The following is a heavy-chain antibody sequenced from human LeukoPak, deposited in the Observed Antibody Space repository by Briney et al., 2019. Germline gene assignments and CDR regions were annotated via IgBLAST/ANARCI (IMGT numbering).Heavy chain of an antibody. CDR1: GGSISSYY. J-gene: IGHJ4*02. Sequence: SETLSLTCTVSGGSISSYYWGWIRQPPGKGLEWIGTIYYTGDTYYNPSLKSRVTISVDTSNDQFSLELTSVTAADTAVYYCARESSVTATCWGQGTLVIVSS. CDR3: ARESSVTATC. CDR2: IYYTGDT. V-gene: IGHV4-39*07. D-gene: IGHD2-15*01.